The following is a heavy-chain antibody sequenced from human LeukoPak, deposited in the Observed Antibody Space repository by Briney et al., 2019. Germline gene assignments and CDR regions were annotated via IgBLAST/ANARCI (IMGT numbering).Heavy chain of an antibody. CDR1: GVPFSSYS. CDR3: ARSWGGTYHPLDY. CDR2: ISSSSSTI. Sequence: GGSLRLSCAASGVPFSSYSMNWVRQAPGKGLEWVSYISSSSSTIYYAGSVKGRFTISRDNAKNSLYLQMNSLRAEDTAVYYCARSWGGTYHPLDYWGQGTLVTVYS. V-gene: IGHV3-48*04. D-gene: IGHD3-16*02. J-gene: IGHJ4*02.